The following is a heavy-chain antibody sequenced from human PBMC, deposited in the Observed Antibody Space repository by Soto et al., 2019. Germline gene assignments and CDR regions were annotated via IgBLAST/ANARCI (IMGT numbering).Heavy chain of an antibody. CDR1: GGTFTRYT. CDR3: ARGIATGQLDP. CDR2: INPDNGNT. J-gene: IGHJ5*02. Sequence: ASVKVSCKASGGTFTRYTMNWVRQAPGQRLEWMGWINPDNGNTESSQKFQDRVIITRDTSASTAYMDLSSLRSEDTAVYYCARGIATGQLDPWGQGTLVTVSS. D-gene: IGHD2-15*01. V-gene: IGHV1-3*01.